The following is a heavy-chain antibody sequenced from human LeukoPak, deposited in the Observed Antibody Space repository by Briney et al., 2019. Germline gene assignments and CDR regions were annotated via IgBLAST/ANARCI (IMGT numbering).Heavy chain of an antibody. J-gene: IGHJ4*02. CDR2: NNSDGSST. CDR3: ARVAGCDSRCYHLDY. D-gene: IGHD3-22*01. V-gene: IGHV3-74*01. CDR1: RFTFSRNW. Sequence: GRTLSLSCAPSRFTFSRNWTHWVPQAPGKRVGRGSRNNSDGSSTNYAASVKGRVTISRENAKNTLYLKMNSLSAEDTAVYYCARVAGCDSRCYHLDYWGQGTLVTVSS.